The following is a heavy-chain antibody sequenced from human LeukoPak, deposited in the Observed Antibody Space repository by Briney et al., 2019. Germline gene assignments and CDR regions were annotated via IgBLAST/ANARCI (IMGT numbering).Heavy chain of an antibody. CDR3: TQNLVAAAGDH. V-gene: IGHV3-7*01. Sequence: PGGSLRLSCAASGFTFSNYWMTWVRQAPGKGLEWVANIKPGGSVGYYVDSVRGRFLISRDNAGNSLYLQMNSLRVEDTAVYYCTQNLVAAAGDHWGQGTLLIVSS. CDR1: GFTFSNYW. D-gene: IGHD6-13*01. CDR2: IKPGGSVG. J-gene: IGHJ4*02.